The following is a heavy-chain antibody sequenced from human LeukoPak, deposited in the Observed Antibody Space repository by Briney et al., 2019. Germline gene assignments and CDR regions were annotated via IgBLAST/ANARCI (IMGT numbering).Heavy chain of an antibody. CDR2: IGISSGKT. CDR1: GFTFSSYS. CDR3: ARDTKYAFDN. J-gene: IGHJ4*02. D-gene: IGHD2-2*01. V-gene: IGHV3-48*01. Sequence: PGGSLRLSCAASGFTFSSYSMNWVRQAPGKGLEWISYIGISSGKTKYADSVKGRFTISGDKAKNSVYLQMNSLRVEDTAVYYCARDTKYAFDNWGQGTLVAVSS.